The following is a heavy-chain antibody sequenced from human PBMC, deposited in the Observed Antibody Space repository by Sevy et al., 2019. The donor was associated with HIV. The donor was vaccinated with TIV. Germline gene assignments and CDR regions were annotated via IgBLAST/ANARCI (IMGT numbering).Heavy chain of an antibody. CDR2: ISSSSSYI. J-gene: IGHJ4*02. D-gene: IGHD6-13*01. CDR3: ARDPSSSSWPRGELDY. V-gene: IGHV3-21*01. CDR1: GFTFSSYS. Sequence: GESLKISCAASGFTFSSYSMNWVRQAPGKGLEWVSSISSSSSYIYYADSVKGRFTISRDNAKNSLYLQMNSLRAEDTAVDYCARDPSSSSWPRGELDYWGQGTLVTVSS.